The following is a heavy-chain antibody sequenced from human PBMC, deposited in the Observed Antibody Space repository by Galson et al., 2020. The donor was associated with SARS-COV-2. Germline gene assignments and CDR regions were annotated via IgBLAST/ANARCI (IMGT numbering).Heavy chain of an antibody. V-gene: IGHV4-38-2*02. Sequence: SETLSLTCTVSGYSFSSGYYWGWVRQPPGKGLEWIGSIYHTGNTYYNPSLKSRVTISIDTSKNQFSLKLRYVTAADTAVYYCARDSGYGVFDYWGQGILVTVSS. CDR3: ARDSGYGVFDY. D-gene: IGHD5-12*01. J-gene: IGHJ4*02. CDR1: GYSFSSGYY. CDR2: IYHTGNT.